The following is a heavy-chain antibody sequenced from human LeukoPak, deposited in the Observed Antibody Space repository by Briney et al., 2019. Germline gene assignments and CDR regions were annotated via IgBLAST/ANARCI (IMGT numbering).Heavy chain of an antibody. Sequence: ASVKVSCKVSGYTLSDVFMHWVRQAPGKGLEWMGGFAPEDGETVYAQKFQGRVTMTEDTSTDTAYMELSSLRSEDTAVYYCATGDGQFDYWGQGTLVTVSS. D-gene: IGHD3/OR15-3a*01. J-gene: IGHJ4*02. CDR1: GYTLSDVF. CDR3: ATGDGQFDY. CDR2: FAPEDGET. V-gene: IGHV1-24*01.